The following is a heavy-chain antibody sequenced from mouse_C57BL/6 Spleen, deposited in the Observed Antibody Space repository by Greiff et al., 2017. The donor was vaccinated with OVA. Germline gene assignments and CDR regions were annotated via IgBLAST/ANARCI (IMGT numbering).Heavy chain of an antibody. Sequence: EVQLVESGGGLVKPGGSLTLSCAASGFTFSDYGMHWVSQAPEKGLEWVASISSGSGTIYYADTVKGRFTISRDNAKNTLFLQLTSLRSEDTAMYYCATNWALYYYAMDYWGQGTSVTVSS. CDR1: GFTFSDYG. CDR3: ATNWALYYYAMDY. CDR2: ISSGSGTI. V-gene: IGHV5-17*01. D-gene: IGHD4-1*01. J-gene: IGHJ4*01.